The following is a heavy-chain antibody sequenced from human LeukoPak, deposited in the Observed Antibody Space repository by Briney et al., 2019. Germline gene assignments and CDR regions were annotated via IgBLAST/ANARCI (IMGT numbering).Heavy chain of an antibody. CDR2: IIPIFGTA. J-gene: IGHJ4*02. CDR1: GGTFSSYA. Sequence: ASVKVSCKASGGTFSSYAISWVRQAPGQGLGWMGGIIPIFGTANYAQKFQGRVTITTDESTSTAYMELSSLRSEDTAVYYCASERGYSGYFDYWGQGTLVTVSS. CDR3: ASERGYSGYFDY. V-gene: IGHV1-69*05. D-gene: IGHD5-12*01.